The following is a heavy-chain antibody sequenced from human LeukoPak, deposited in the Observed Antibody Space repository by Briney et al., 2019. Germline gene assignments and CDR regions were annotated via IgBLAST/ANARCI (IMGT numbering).Heavy chain of an antibody. J-gene: IGHJ4*02. CDR3: ARGRYCSSTSCWSDY. D-gene: IGHD2-2*01. CDR2: INHSVST. Sequence: SETLSLTCAVYGGSFSGYYWSWIRQPPGKGLEWIGEINHSVSTNYNPSLKGRVTISVDTSKNQFSLKLSSVTAADTAVYYCARGRYCSSTSCWSDYWGQGTLVTVSS. V-gene: IGHV4-34*01. CDR1: GGSFSGYY.